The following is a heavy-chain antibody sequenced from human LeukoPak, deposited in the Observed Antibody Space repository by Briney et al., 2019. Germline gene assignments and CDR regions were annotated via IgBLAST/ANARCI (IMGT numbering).Heavy chain of an antibody. Sequence: PGGSLRLSCTASGLTFGDYAMSWVRQAPGKGLEWGGFIRSKAYGGATEYAASVKGRFTISRDDSKSIAYLQMNSLKTEDTAVYYCTRDDRYCSSTSCYGGYYYYYGMDVWGKGTTVTVSS. CDR3: TRDDRYCSSTSCYGGYYYYYGMDV. J-gene: IGHJ6*04. D-gene: IGHD2-2*01. V-gene: IGHV3-49*04. CDR2: IRSKAYGGAT. CDR1: GLTFGDYA.